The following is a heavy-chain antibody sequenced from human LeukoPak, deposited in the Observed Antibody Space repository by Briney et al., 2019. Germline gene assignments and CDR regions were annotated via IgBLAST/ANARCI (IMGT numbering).Heavy chain of an antibody. CDR3: ARVEANKGYYDPTSPLGDYYYYYCMDV. Sequence: ASVKDSCKASGYTFTSYGISGVRQAPGQGLEWMGWISAYNGNTNYAQKLQGRATMTTDTSTSTAYMELRRLRSDDTAVYYCARVEANKGYYDPTSPLGDYYYYYCMDVWGKGTTVTVSS. CDR1: GYTFTSYG. D-gene: IGHD3-22*01. CDR2: ISAYNGNT. V-gene: IGHV1-18*01. J-gene: IGHJ6*03.